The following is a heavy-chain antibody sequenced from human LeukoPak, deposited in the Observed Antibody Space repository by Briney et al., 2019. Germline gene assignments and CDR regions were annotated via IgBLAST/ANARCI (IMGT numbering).Heavy chain of an antibody. V-gene: IGHV1-2*02. CDR3: ARELGINAFDV. CDR2: IDPNSGVT. Sequence: ASVKVSCKASGNTFRSYHVHWVRQAPGQGLEWMGWIDPNSGVTNFAQNFQGRLTMTTDTSISTAYMELSRLTSDDTTVYYCARELGINAFDVWGQGTLVTVSS. D-gene: IGHD1-26*01. CDR1: GNTFRSYH. J-gene: IGHJ3*01.